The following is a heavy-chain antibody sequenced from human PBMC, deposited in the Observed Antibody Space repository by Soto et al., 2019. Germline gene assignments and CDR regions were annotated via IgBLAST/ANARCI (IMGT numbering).Heavy chain of an antibody. D-gene: IGHD2-2*01. CDR3: AATRVPAATWRLDP. CDR1: GFTFTSSA. CDR2: IVVGGGNT. J-gene: IGHJ5*02. V-gene: IGHV1-58*01. Sequence: SVKVSCKASGFTFTSSAVQWVRQARGQRLGWIGWIVVGGGNTNYAQKFQERVTITRDMSTSTAYMELSSLRSEDTAVYYCAATRVPAATWRLDPWGQGTLVTVSS.